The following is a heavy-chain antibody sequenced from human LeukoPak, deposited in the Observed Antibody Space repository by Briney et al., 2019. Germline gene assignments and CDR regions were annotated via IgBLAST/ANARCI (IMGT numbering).Heavy chain of an antibody. CDR3: ARHKGAQGELLGDGYYFDY. V-gene: IGHV4-39*01. J-gene: IGHJ4*02. CDR1: GGSISSSSYY. Sequence: SETLSLTCTVSGGSISSSSYYWGWIRQPPGKGLEWIGSIYYSGSTYYNPSLKSRVTISVDTSKNQFSLKLSSVTAADTAVYYCARHKGAQGELLGDGYYFDYWGQGTLVTVSS. CDR2: IYYSGST. D-gene: IGHD1-26*01.